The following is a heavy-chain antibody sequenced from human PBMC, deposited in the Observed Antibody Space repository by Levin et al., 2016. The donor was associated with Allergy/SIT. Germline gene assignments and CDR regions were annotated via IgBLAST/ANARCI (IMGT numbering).Heavy chain of an antibody. Sequence: WVRQAPGQGLEWMEGIIPIFGTPSDAQKFQGRVTISADESTSTVYMELSSLRSEDTAVYYCARDVGRDFYYYGMDVWGQGTTVTVSS. CDR2: IIPIFGTP. J-gene: IGHJ6*02. V-gene: IGHV1-69*01. CDR3: ARDVGRDFYYYGMDV.